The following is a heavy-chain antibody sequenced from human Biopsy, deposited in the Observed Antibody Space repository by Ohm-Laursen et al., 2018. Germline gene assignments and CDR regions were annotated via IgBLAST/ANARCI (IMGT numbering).Heavy chain of an antibody. CDR2: NIPILGTG. CDR1: EGTFSNYG. Sequence: SSVKVSCKAPEGTFSNYGVNWVRQAPGQGLEWLGGNIPILGTGNYAQKFQDRVTVAADTSMSTATMELRSLRSDDTAVYYCAPKLTGYFHHWGQGTLVIVSS. D-gene: IGHD3-9*01. V-gene: IGHV1-69*06. CDR3: APKLTGYFHH. J-gene: IGHJ1*01.